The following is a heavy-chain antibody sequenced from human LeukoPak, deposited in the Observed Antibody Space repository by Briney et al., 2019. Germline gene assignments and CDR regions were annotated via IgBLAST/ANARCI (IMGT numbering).Heavy chain of an antibody. Sequence: GASVKVSCKASGYTFTGYYMHWVRQAPGQGLEWMGWINPNSGGTNYAQKFQGRVTMTRDTSISTAYMELSRLRSDDTAVYYCARGRDIVVVPAALDPWGQGTLVTVSS. CDR3: ARGRDIVVVPAALDP. CDR1: GYTFTGYY. J-gene: IGHJ5*02. D-gene: IGHD2-2*01. CDR2: INPNSGGT. V-gene: IGHV1-2*02.